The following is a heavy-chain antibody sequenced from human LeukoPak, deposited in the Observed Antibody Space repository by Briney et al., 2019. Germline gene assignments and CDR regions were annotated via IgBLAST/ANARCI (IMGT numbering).Heavy chain of an antibody. Sequence: SVKVSCKASRGTFSSYAISWVRQAPGQGLEWMGRIIPIFGIANYAQKFQGRVTITADKSTSTAYMELSSLRSEDTAVYYCARRRGGRGSSSFWFDPWGQGTLVTVSS. CDR3: ARRRGGRGSSSFWFDP. D-gene: IGHD6-6*01. CDR2: IIPIFGIA. J-gene: IGHJ5*02. CDR1: RGTFSSYA. V-gene: IGHV1-69*04.